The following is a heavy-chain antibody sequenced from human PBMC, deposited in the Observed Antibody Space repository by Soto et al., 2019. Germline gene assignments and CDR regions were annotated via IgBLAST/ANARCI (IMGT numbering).Heavy chain of an antibody. CDR1: GFTFSSYA. CDR3: ARSPRKDWLHAY. CDR2: ISYDGSNK. V-gene: IGHV3-30-3*01. Sequence: QVQLVESGGGVVQPGRSLRLSCAASGFTFSSYAMHWVRQAPGKGLEWVAVISYDGSNKYYADSVKGRFTISRDNSKNTLYLQMNSLRAEDTAVYYCARSPRKDWLHAYWGQGTLVTVSS. D-gene: IGHD3-9*01. J-gene: IGHJ4*02.